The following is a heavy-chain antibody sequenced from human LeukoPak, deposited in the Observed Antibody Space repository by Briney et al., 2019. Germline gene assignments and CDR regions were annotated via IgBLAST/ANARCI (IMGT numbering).Heavy chain of an antibody. CDR2: IYTSGST. V-gene: IGHV4-4*07. CDR1: GGSISSYY. Sequence: SETLSLTCTFSGGSISSYYWSWIRQPAGKGLEWIGRIYTSGSTNYNPSLKSRVTMSVDTSKNQFSLKLSSVTAADTAVYYCARDQRIAVAGNYYYYGMDVWGKGTTVTVSS. CDR3: ARDQRIAVAGNYYYYGMDV. D-gene: IGHD6-19*01. J-gene: IGHJ6*04.